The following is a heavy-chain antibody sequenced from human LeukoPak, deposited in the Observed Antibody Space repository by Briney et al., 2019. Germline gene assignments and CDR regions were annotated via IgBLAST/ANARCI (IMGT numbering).Heavy chain of an antibody. CDR3: AKVLRFLEWCFDY. D-gene: IGHD3-3*01. CDR1: GFTFSSYA. CDR2: ISGSGGST. V-gene: IGHV3-23*01. J-gene: IGHJ4*02. Sequence: PGGSLRLSCAASGFTFSSYAMSWVRQAPGKGLEWVSAISGSGGSTYYADSVRGRFTISRDNSKNTLYLQMNSLRAEDTAVYYCAKVLRFLEWCFDYWGQGTLVTVSS.